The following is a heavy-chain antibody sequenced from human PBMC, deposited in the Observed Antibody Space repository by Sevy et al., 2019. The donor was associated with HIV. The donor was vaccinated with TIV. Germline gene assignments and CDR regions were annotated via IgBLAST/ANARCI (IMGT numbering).Heavy chain of an antibody. Sequence: GGSLRLSCAAPGFIFSGYWMTWVRQAPGKGLEWVANINPDGSEKYYVGSVKGRFTISRDNARNSLVLQMNSLRAADTAFYYRARGRYCSGGGGYIDYWGQGTLVTVSS. CDR1: GFIFSGYW. J-gene: IGHJ4*02. CDR3: ARGRYCSGGGGYIDY. CDR2: INPDGSEK. D-gene: IGHD2-15*01. V-gene: IGHV3-7*01.